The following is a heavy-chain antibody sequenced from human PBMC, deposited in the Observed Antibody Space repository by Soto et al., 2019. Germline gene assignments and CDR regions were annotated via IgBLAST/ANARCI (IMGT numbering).Heavy chain of an antibody. CDR1: GFTFSSYA. D-gene: IGHD2-2*01. CDR3: AKDGGFHYSSTSCYVARSWYFDL. CDR2: ISGSGGST. V-gene: IGHV3-23*01. J-gene: IGHJ2*01. Sequence: EVQLLESGGGLVQPGGSLRLSCAASGFTFSSYAMSWVRQAPGKGLEWVSAISGSGGSTYYADSVKGRFTISRDNSKNTLYLQMNSLRAEDTAVYYCAKDGGFHYSSTSCYVARSWYFDLWGRGTLVTVSS.